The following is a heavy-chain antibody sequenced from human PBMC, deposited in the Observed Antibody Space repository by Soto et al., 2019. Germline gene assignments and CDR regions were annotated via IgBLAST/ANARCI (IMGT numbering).Heavy chain of an antibody. J-gene: IGHJ4*01. CDR1: GGSISSGGYS. Sequence: QLQLQESDSGLVKPSQTLSLTCAVSGGSISSGGYSWSWIRQPPGKGLEWIGYIYHSGSTYYNPSLKSGVTKPEERLKTQFSLKLSSVPAGDTPVYYCAAGGGLPRSYWHQGTLVTVSS. CDR3: AAGGGLPRSY. CDR2: IYHSGST. D-gene: IGHD5-12*01. V-gene: IGHV4-30-2*01.